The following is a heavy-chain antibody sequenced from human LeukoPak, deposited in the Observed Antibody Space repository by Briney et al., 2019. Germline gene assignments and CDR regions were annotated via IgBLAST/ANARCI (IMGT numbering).Heavy chain of an antibody. CDR1: GFTFSTYW. V-gene: IGHV3-7*01. CDR3: VKVVRYGDYGGFDF. Sequence: GGSLRLSCAASGFTFSTYWMTWVRQAPGKGLEWVANINHDGSEKYYVDSVRGRFTISRDNAKNSLYLQMNSLRAEDTAVYYCVKVVRYGDYGGFDFSGQGTLVTVSS. D-gene: IGHD4-17*01. CDR2: INHDGSEK. J-gene: IGHJ4*02.